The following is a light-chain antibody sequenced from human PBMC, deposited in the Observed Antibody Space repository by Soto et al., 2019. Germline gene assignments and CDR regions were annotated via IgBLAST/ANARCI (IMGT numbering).Light chain of an antibody. J-gene: IGKJ1*01. CDR3: QQYNNWPWT. V-gene: IGKV3D-15*01. Sequence: EIVLTQSPGTLSLSPGETATLSCGASQSVSSYLAWYQQKPGLAPRLVIYDSSIRATGIPDRFSGSGSGTDFTLTISSLQSEDFAVYYCQQYNNWPWTFGQGTKVDI. CDR2: DSS. CDR1: QSVSSY.